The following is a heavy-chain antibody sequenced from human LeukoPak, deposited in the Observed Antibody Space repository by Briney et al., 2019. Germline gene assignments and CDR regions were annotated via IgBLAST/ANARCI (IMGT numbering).Heavy chain of an antibody. V-gene: IGHV3-66*01. Sequence: GGSLRLSCAASGFTVSSNYMSWVRQAPGKGLEWVSVIYSGGSTYYADSVKSRFTISRDNFKNTLYLQMNSLRGENAAVYYSARFITRSWMDVWGQGTTVTVSS. J-gene: IGHJ6*02. CDR2: IYSGGST. CDR3: ARFITRSWMDV. CDR1: GFTVSSNY. D-gene: IGHD6-13*01.